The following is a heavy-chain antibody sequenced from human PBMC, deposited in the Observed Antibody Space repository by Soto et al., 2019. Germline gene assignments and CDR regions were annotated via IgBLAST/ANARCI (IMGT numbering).Heavy chain of an antibody. CDR1: GGSISSGDYY. J-gene: IGHJ6*04. V-gene: IGHV4-30-4*01. CDR2: IYYSGST. Sequence: TSETLSLTCTVSGGSISSGDYYWSWIRQPPGKGLEWIGYIYYSGSTYYNPSLKSRVTISVDASKNQFSLKLSSVTAADTAVYYCARGDLFGPLLCFGESPYYYGMDVWGKGTTVTVFS. CDR3: ARGDLFGPLLCFGESPYYYGMDV. D-gene: IGHD3-10*01.